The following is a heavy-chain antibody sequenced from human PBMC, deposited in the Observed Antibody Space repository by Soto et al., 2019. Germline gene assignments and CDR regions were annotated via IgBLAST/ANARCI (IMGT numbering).Heavy chain of an antibody. D-gene: IGHD6-13*01. V-gene: IGHV1-69*13. CDR3: ARDKGGSWSLFDY. CDR2: IIPIFGTA. J-gene: IGHJ4*02. Sequence: SVKVSCKASGGTFSSYAIIWVRQAPGQGLEWMGGIIPIFGTANYAQKFQGRVTITADESTSTAYMELSSLRSEDTAVYYCARDKGGSWSLFDYWGQGTLVTVSS. CDR1: GGTFSSYA.